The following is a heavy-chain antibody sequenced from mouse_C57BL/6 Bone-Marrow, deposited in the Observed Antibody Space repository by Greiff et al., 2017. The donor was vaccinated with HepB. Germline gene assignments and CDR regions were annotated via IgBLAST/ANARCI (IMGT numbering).Heavy chain of an antibody. CDR2: INPSNGGT. CDR3: ARWILLRYHWYFDV. V-gene: IGHV1-53*01. D-gene: IGHD1-1*01. Sequence: QVQLQQPGPELVKPGASVKLSCKASGYTFTSYWMHWVKQRPGQGLEWIGNINPSNGGTNYNEKFKSKATLTVDKSSSTAYMQLSSLTSEDSAVYYCARWILLRYHWYFDVWGTGTTVTVSS. CDR1: GYTFTSYW. J-gene: IGHJ1*03.